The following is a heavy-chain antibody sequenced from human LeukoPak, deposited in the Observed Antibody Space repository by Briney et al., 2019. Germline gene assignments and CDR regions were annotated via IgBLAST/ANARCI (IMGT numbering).Heavy chain of an antibody. CDR1: GFTFSRNW. J-gene: IGHJ4*02. CDR2: INSDGSST. V-gene: IGHV3-74*01. Sequence: AGGSLRLSCAASGFTFSRNWMHWVRQAPGKGLVWVSRINSDGSSTNYADSVKGRFTISRDNAKNTLYLQMNSLRAEDTAVYYCSRSATGGFFDSWGQGTLVTVSS. CDR3: SRSATGGFFDS. D-gene: IGHD2-15*01.